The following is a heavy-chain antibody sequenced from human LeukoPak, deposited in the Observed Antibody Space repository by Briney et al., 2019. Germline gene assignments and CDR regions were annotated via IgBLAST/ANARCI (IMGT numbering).Heavy chain of an antibody. Sequence: GRSLTLSCAVSGFTFSSHAIHWVRQSPEKGLEWVAYIKPHGSEKYYLDSVKGRFTISRDNAKNSIYLQMNSLRAEDTAVYYCARDAGYGGNSDYWGQGTLVTVSS. CDR2: IKPHGSEK. D-gene: IGHD4-23*01. J-gene: IGHJ4*02. V-gene: IGHV3-7*01. CDR1: GFTFSSHA. CDR3: ARDAGYGGNSDY.